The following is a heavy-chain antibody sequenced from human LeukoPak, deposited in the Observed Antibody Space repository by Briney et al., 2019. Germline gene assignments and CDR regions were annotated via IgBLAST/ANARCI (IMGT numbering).Heavy chain of an antibody. CDR2: ISGSSGNT. V-gene: IGHV3-23*01. Sequence: GGTLRLSCEASGFTFSSYVMSWVRQAPGKGLEWVSVISGSSGNTNYADSVKGRFTISRDNSKNTLYLQMNSLRAEDTAVYYCAKDFGPIRANSGSYYFDYWGQGTLVTVSS. CDR1: GFTFSSYV. J-gene: IGHJ4*02. D-gene: IGHD1-26*01. CDR3: AKDFGPIRANSGSYYFDY.